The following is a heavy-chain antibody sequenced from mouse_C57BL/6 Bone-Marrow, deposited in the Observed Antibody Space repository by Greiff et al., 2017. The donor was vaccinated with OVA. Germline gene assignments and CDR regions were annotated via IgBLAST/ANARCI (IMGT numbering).Heavy chain of an antibody. Sequence: QVQLQQSGAELVRPGTSVKMSCKASGYTFTNYWIGWAKQRPGHGLEWIGDIYPGGGYTNYNEKFKGKATLTADKASSTAYMQFSSLTSEDSAIYYCARGGKLRLPYYYAMDYWGQGTSVTVSS. CDR3: ARGGKLRLPYYYAMDY. CDR1: GYTFTNYW. J-gene: IGHJ4*01. V-gene: IGHV1-63*01. D-gene: IGHD3-2*02. CDR2: IYPGGGYT.